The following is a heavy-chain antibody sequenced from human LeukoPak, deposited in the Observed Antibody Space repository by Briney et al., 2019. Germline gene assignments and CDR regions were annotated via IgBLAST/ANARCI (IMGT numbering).Heavy chain of an antibody. Sequence: PGGSLRLSCAASGFTFSSYEMNWVRQAPEKGLEWVSYISSSGSTIYYADSVKGRFTISRDNAKNSLYLQMNSLRAEDTAVYYCARADYDFWSYYFDYWGQGTLVTVSS. CDR3: ARADYDFWSYYFDY. V-gene: IGHV3-48*03. CDR1: GFTFSSYE. J-gene: IGHJ4*02. D-gene: IGHD3-3*01. CDR2: ISSSGSTI.